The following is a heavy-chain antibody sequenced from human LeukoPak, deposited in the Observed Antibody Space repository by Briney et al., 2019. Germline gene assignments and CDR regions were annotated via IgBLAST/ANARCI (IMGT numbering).Heavy chain of an antibody. Sequence: PSETLSLTCTVSGGSISSSSYYWGWIRQPPGKGLEWIGSIYYSGSTYYNPSLKSRVTISVDTSKNQFSLKLSSVTAADTAVYYCARDALPRWFDPWGQGTLVTVSS. CDR1: GGSISSSSYY. CDR2: IYYSGST. V-gene: IGHV4-39*07. D-gene: IGHD1-14*01. J-gene: IGHJ5*02. CDR3: ARDALPRWFDP.